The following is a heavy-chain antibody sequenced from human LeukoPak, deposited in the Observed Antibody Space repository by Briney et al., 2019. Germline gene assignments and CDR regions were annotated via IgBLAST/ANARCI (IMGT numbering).Heavy chain of an antibody. Sequence: GGSLRLSCAASGFAFNDYAMHWVRQRPGKGLEWVSTISWNSGDIYHADSVQGRFTISRDNAKNSLYLQMNSLRDEDTALYYCAKNIPSGEYAFDLWGQGTMVTVSS. J-gene: IGHJ3*01. CDR1: GFAFNDYA. CDR2: ISWNSGDI. V-gene: IGHV3-9*01. D-gene: IGHD3-10*01. CDR3: AKNIPSGEYAFDL.